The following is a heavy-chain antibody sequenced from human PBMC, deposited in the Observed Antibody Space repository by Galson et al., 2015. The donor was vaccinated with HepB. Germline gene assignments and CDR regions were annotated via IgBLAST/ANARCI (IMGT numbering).Heavy chain of an antibody. V-gene: IGHV3-30*18. J-gene: IGHJ6*01. D-gene: IGHD2-8*01. CDR2: ISYDATNK. Sequence: SLRLSCAGSGFRFHSYAIHWVRQSPGKGLEWISFISYDATNKYYADSVKGRFSISRDNSKNTLSLQMHGLRPDDTAVYFCVKDGQYLPSGILYNVFDVGGPVYTVIVSS. CDR1: GFRFHSYA. CDR3: VKDGQYLPSGILYNVFDV.